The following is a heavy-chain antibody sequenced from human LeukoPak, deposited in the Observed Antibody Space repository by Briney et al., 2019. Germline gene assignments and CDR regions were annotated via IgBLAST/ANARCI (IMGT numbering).Heavy chain of an antibody. Sequence: GGSLRLSCAASGFTFSSYEMNWVRQAPGKGLEWVSAISGSGGSTYYADSVKGRFTISRDNSKNTLYLQMNSLRAEDTAVYYCAKDHSAVAGYYGMDVWGQGTTVTVSS. D-gene: IGHD6-19*01. CDR1: GFTFSSYE. J-gene: IGHJ6*02. CDR2: ISGSGGST. CDR3: AKDHSAVAGYYGMDV. V-gene: IGHV3-23*01.